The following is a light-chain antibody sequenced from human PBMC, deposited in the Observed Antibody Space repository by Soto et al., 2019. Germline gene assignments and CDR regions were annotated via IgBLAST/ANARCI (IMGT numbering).Light chain of an antibody. CDR1: QSISTE. V-gene: IGKV3-15*01. CDR3: QQGHNWPLT. Sequence: EIVMTQSPATLSVSPGERATLSCRASQSISTELAWYQQKPGQPPRLLIYSASTRATGVPARFTGSGSGSEFTLTISGLRSEGFAVYYGQQGHNWPLTFGQGTRLEI. CDR2: SAS. J-gene: IGKJ2*01.